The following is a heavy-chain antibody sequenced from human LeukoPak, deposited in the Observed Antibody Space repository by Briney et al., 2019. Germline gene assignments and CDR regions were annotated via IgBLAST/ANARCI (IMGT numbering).Heavy chain of an antibody. Sequence: PGGSLRLTCAASGCTLRSHSMHWVRQAPGKGLEWVAFIDTSSSYMAYADSEKGRSIISRNNRNKLLLLQMNSMRADAAAVYYCASHWESGFLDFWGKGTLVTVSS. V-gene: IGHV3-21*01. J-gene: IGHJ4*02. CDR3: ASHWESGFLDF. CDR2: IDTSSSYM. D-gene: IGHD1-26*01. CDR1: GCTLRSHS.